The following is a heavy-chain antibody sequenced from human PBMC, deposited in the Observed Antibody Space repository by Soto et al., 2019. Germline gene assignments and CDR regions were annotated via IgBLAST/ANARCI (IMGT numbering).Heavy chain of an antibody. J-gene: IGHJ4*02. CDR2: INAGDGNT. V-gene: IGHV1-3*01. Sequence: ASVKVSCKASGYIFTKYGVHWVRQAPGQRLEWMGWINAGDGNTKYSRSFQGRVTITRYTSASTAYMELSSLRSEDTAVYYCVRDGAVAGNINFDLWGQGTLVTVS. CDR1: GYIFTKYG. CDR3: VRDGAVAGNINFDL. D-gene: IGHD6-19*01.